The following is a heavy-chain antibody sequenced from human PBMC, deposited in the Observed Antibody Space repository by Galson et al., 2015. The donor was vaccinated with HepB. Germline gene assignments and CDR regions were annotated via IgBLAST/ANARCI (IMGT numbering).Heavy chain of an antibody. V-gene: IGHV1-18*04. CDR2: ISTYNGIT. Sequence: SVKVSCKASGYTFFSYDINWVRQAPGQGLEWMGWISTYNGITNSAQKLQGRIAMTTDTSTSTAYMELRSLRSDDTAVYYCARERGNYRADGRDAFDVWGQGTMVTVSS. J-gene: IGHJ3*01. D-gene: IGHD1-26*01. CDR1: GYTFFSYD. CDR3: ARERGNYRADGRDAFDV.